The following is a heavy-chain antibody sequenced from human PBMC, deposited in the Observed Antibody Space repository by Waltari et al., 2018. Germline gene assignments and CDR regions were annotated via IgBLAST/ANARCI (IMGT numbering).Heavy chain of an antibody. D-gene: IGHD3-9*01. CDR1: GGSISTSAFH. J-gene: IGHJ4*02. V-gene: IGHV4-39*01. Sequence: QMQLQESGPGLVKPSETLSLTCSVFGGSISTSAFHWGWIRQPPGAGLEWIGSLYYSGSTDNSPSFKSRVTISMDPSKNQFSLKLESLTAADTAVYYCARHNNGWHYDILTAYYNLWGQGTRVLVSS. CDR3: ARHNNGWHYDILTAYYNL. CDR2: LYYSGST.